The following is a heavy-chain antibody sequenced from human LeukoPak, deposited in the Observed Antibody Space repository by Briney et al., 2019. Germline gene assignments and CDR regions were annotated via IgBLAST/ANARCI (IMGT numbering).Heavy chain of an antibody. D-gene: IGHD6-13*01. J-gene: IGHJ1*01. CDR3: ARDLYGIAAAGILFQH. CDR1: GFTFDDYA. V-gene: IGHV3-9*01. CDR2: ISWNSSSI. Sequence: GGSLRLSCAASGFTFDDYAMHWVRQAPGKGLEWVSGISWNSSSIGYADSVKGRFTISRDNAKNSLYLQMNSLRAEDTAVYYCARDLYGIAAAGILFQHWGQGTLVTVSS.